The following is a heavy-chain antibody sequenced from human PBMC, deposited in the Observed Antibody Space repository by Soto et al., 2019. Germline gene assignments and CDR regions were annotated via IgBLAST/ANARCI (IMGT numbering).Heavy chain of an antibody. CDR1: GGSISSSSYY. J-gene: IGHJ4*02. CDR3: ARQTLRITIFGVVNNFDY. CDR2: IYYSGST. Sequence: KTSETLSLTCTVSGGSISSSSYYWGWIRQPPGKGLEGIGRIYYSGSTYYNPSLKSRVTISVDTSKNQFSLKLSSVTAADTAVYYCARQTLRITIFGVVNNFDYWGQGTLVTVSS. V-gene: IGHV4-39*01. D-gene: IGHD3-3*01.